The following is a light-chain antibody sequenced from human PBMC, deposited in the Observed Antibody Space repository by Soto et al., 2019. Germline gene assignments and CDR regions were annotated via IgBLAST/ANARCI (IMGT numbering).Light chain of an antibody. V-gene: IGLV2-18*01. CDR1: STDFVSYNR. J-gene: IGLJ1*01. Sequence: QSALTQPPSVSGSPGQSVTISCTGTSTDFVSYNRVSWYQQPPGTAPKLIIYRASNRPSGVPDPFSGSKSGNTASLTFSGLQAADEVDYYCSLYTSENTYVFGTGTKLTVL. CDR3: SLYTSENTYV. CDR2: RAS.